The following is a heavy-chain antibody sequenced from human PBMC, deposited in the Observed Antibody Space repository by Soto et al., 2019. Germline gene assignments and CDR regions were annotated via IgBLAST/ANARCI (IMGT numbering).Heavy chain of an antibody. V-gene: IGHV3-23*01. Sequence: EVRLLESGGALIQPGGSLRLSCAASGFTFSTYAINWVRQAPGKGLEWVSGISATGTITYYPYSVKGRFTITRDNSKNTLYLQINSVSPDDTALYYCAREIGAPRGWFDSWGQGTLVTVSS. CDR1: GFTFSTYA. CDR2: ISATGTIT. J-gene: IGHJ5*01. CDR3: AREIGAPRGWFDS.